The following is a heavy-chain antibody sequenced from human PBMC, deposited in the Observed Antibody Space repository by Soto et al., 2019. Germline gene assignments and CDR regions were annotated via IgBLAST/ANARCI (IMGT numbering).Heavy chain of an antibody. CDR2: IWYDGSNK. J-gene: IGHJ4*02. D-gene: IGHD6-13*01. CDR1: GFTFSSYG. V-gene: IGHV3-33*01. Sequence: GGSLRLSCAASGFTFSSYGMHWVRQAPGKGLEWVAVIWYDGSNKYYADSVKGRFTISRDNSKNTLYLQMNSLRAEDTAVYYCARDEQLVGAKKETFDYWGQGTLVTVSS. CDR3: ARDEQLVGAKKETFDY.